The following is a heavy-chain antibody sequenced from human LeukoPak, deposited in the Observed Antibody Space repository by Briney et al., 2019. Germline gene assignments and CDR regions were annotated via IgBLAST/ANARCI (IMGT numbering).Heavy chain of an antibody. D-gene: IGHD4-11*01. V-gene: IGHV3-30*18. CDR3: AKETTIMTASWYFQD. CDR2: ISYTGHTQ. Sequence: PGRSLRLSCAASGFTFSNYGMHWVRQAPGKGLEWVAVISYTGHTQYYLDSVKGRFTISRDNSKNTLYLQMDSLRTEDTAVYYCAKETTIMTASWYFQDWGQGTLVSVSS. J-gene: IGHJ1*01. CDR1: GFTFSNYG.